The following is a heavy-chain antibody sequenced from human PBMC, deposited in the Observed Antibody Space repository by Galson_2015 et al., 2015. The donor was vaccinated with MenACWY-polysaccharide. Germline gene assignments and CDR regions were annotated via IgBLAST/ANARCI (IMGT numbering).Heavy chain of an antibody. V-gene: IGHV3-48*02. D-gene: IGHD4-23*01. CDR3: ARVRGPTVATWYFDY. CDR2: ITPSSNT. J-gene: IGHJ4*02. Sequence: SLRLSCAASGFTLTTYSIIWVRQAPGKGLEWISYITPSSNTYYADSVKGRFTVSRDNGKNSGFLQMNSLRDEDTAVYCCARVRGPTVATWYFDYWGQGALVTVSS. CDR1: GFTLTTYS.